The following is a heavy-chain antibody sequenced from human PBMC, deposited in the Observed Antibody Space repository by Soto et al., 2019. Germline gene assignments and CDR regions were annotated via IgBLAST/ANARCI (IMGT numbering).Heavy chain of an antibody. CDR2: ISAHNGNT. CDR3: ARGRYGDY. Sequence: QVHLVQSGAEGKKPGASVKVSCKGSGYAFTTYGITWVQQAPGQGLEWMGWISAHNGNTNYAQKLQGRVTVTRDTSTSTAYMELRSLRSDDTAVYYCARGRYGDYWGQGALVTVSS. CDR1: GYAFTTYG. D-gene: IGHD1-1*01. V-gene: IGHV1-18*01. J-gene: IGHJ4*02.